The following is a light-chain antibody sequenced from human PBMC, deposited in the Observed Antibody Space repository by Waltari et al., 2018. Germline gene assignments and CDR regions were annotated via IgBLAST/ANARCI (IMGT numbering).Light chain of an antibody. CDR3: QQYNSWGGSS. CDR1: QSISDW. CDR2: RES. J-gene: IGKJ3*01. V-gene: IGKV1-5*03. Sequence: DIQMTQSPSTLSASVGDRVTITCRASQSISDWLAWYQQKPGKAPKLLIYRESSLESGVPSRFSCSVSGTEFTLTIGSLQPDDFAIYYCQQYNSWGGSSFGPGTKVEFK.